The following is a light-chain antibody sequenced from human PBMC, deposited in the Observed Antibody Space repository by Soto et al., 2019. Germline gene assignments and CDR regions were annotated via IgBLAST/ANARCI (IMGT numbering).Light chain of an antibody. CDR1: QSVSRNN. CDR2: GAS. Sequence: EIVVTQSPGTLSLSPGERGTLFCRASQSVSRNNLAWYQQRPGQPPRLFIYGASSRAPGIPDRFSGSGSGTDFTLTISRLEPEDSAVYFCQQYDRPPYSFGQGTKLEIK. J-gene: IGKJ2*01. V-gene: IGKV3-20*01. CDR3: QQYDRPPYS.